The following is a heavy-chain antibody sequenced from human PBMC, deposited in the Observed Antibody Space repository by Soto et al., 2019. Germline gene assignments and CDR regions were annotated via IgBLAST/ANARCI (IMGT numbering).Heavy chain of an antibody. CDR1: GFTFNFYG. J-gene: IGHJ3*01. V-gene: IGHV3-30*18. CDR2: ISYDGSDK. D-gene: IGHD5-18*01. CDR3: AKERRYSFDALDL. Sequence: LRLSCDASGFTFNFYGMHWVRQAPGKGLEWVAVISYDGSDKYYADSVRGRFTISRDNTKNTVWLQMNSLRGEDTAVYYCAKERRYSFDALDLWGQGTLVTVSS.